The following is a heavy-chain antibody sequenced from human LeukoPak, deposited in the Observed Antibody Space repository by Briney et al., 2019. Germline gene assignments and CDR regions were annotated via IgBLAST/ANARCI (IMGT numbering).Heavy chain of an antibody. D-gene: IGHD1-1*01. CDR2: INPSGGST. J-gene: IGHJ4*02. CDR1: GGTFSSYT. V-gene: IGHV1-46*01. Sequence: ASVKVSCKASGGTFSSYTISWVRQAPGQGLEWMGIINPSGGSTSYAQKFQGRVTMTRDTSTSTVYMELSSLRSEDTAVYYCARDPRTTGTTFDYWGQGTLVTVSS. CDR3: ARDPRTTGTTFDY.